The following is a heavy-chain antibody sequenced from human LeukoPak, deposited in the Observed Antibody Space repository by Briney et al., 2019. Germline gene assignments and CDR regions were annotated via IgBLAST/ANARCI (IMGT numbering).Heavy chain of an antibody. Sequence: GGSLRLSCAASGFIFSDYIMHWLRQAPGRGLEWVALISHDAGNKHFADSVKGRFTISRDNSKNTMCLEMNDVRPDDSAMYYCARERGSSGSAGWFDPWGQGTPVTVSS. J-gene: IGHJ5*02. CDR2: ISHDAGNK. V-gene: IGHV3-30-3*01. CDR3: ARERGSSGSAGWFDP. D-gene: IGHD3-22*01. CDR1: GFIFSDYI.